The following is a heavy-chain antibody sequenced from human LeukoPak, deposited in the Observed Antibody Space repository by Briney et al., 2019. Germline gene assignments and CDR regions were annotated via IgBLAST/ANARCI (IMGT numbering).Heavy chain of an antibody. CDR3: AREATITYAFDI. CDR2: INHSGST. V-gene: IGHV4-34*01. D-gene: IGHD5-12*01. Sequence: SETLSLTCAVYGGSFSGYYWSWIRQPPGKGLEWIGEINHSGSTNYNPSLKSRVIISVDTSKNQFSLKLSSVTTADTVVYYCAREATITYAFDIWGQGTMVTVSS. CDR1: GGSFSGYY. J-gene: IGHJ3*02.